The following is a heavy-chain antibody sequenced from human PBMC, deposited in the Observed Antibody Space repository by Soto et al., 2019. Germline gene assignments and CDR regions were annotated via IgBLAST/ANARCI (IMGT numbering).Heavy chain of an antibody. V-gene: IGHV4-59*08. CDR3: ARHQGSGRPDFDY. D-gene: IGHD6-19*01. CDR2: IYDSSRT. CDR1: GGSINNYY. J-gene: IGHJ4*02. Sequence: QVQLQESGPGLVKPSETLSLTCTVSGGSINNYYWSWIRQPTGKGLEWIGYIYDSSRTNYNPSLKSRFTIAVDTSTNQYSRKLYSVTADDTAVDYCARHQGSGRPDFDYWGQGNLVTVSS.